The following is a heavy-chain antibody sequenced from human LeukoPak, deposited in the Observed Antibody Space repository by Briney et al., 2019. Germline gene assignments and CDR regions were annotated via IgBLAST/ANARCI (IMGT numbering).Heavy chain of an antibody. V-gene: IGHV3-30*03. CDR2: ISYDGGDK. CDR1: GFSFNNYA. Sequence: GKSLRLSCAASGFSFNNYAMYWVRQAPGKGLEWVALISYDGGDKYYAESMKGRITISRDNAKNSLFLQMNSLRVEDTGVYFCARNRQELDVWGKGTTVTISS. J-gene: IGHJ6*04. CDR3: ARNRQELDV. D-gene: IGHD1-1*01.